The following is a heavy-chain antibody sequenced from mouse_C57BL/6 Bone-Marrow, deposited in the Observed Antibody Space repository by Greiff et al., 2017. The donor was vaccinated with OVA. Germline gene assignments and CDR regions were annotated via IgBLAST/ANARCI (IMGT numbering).Heavy chain of an antibody. Sequence: EVQGVESGGGLVQPGESLKLSCESNEYEFPSHDMSWVRKTPAKRLELVADINSDGGGTYYPDTMERRFIIYRDHTKKTLYLQMSSLSSEDTALYYGSRRRNYYEAYWGQGTLVTVSA. CDR2: INSDGGGT. J-gene: IGHJ3*01. V-gene: IGHV5-2*01. CDR3: SRRRNYYEAY. D-gene: IGHD2-4*01. CDR1: EYEFPSHD.